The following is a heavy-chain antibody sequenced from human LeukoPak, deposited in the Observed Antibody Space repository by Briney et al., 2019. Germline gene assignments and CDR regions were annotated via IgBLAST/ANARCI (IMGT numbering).Heavy chain of an antibody. J-gene: IGHJ5*02. CDR2: IYYSGST. CDR1: GGSISTYY. CDR3: ARGANWFDP. Sequence: PSETLSLTCTVSGGSISTYYWSWIRQPPGKGLEWIGYIYYSGSTNYNPSLKSRLTISVDTSKNQFSLKLNSVTATDTAVYYCARGANWFDPWGQGTLVTVSS. V-gene: IGHV4-59*01.